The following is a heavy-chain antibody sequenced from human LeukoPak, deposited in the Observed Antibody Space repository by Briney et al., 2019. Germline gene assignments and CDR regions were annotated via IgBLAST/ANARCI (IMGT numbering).Heavy chain of an antibody. CDR1: GGSISTSSYY. D-gene: IGHD3-22*01. CDR2: IYYSGST. J-gene: IGHJ5*02. V-gene: IGHV4-39*01. Sequence: PSETLSLTCTVSGGSISTSSYYWGWIRQPPGKGLECIGNIYYSGSTYYNPSLKSRVTISVDTSKNQFSLKLSSVTAADTAVYYCARYASNYYDSSKGFDPWGQGTLVTVSS. CDR3: ARYASNYYDSSKGFDP.